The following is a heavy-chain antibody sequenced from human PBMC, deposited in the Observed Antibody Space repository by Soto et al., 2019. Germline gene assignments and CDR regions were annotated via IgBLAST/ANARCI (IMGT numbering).Heavy chain of an antibody. J-gene: IGHJ4*02. V-gene: IGHV3-30*18. Sequence: GGSLRLSCAASGFTFSSYGMHWVRQAPGKGLEWVAVISYDGSNKYYADSVKGRFTISRDNSKNTLYLQMNSLRAEDTAVYYCAKGPYDYVWGSPYPIDYWGQGTLVTVSS. CDR1: GFTFSSYG. D-gene: IGHD3-16*01. CDR3: AKGPYDYVWGSPYPIDY. CDR2: ISYDGSNK.